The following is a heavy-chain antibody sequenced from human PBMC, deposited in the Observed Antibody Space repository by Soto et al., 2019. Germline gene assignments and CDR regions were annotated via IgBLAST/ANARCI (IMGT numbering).Heavy chain of an antibody. CDR1: GYTFTGYY. V-gene: IGHV1-2*04. D-gene: IGHD3-10*01. CDR2: INPNSGGT. Sequence: QMQLVQSGAEVKKPGASVKVSCKASGYTFTGYYMHWVRQAPGQGLEWMGWINPNSGGTNYAQKFQGWVTMTRDTSISTAYMELSRLRSDDTAVYYCARSRARGVIPDAFDIWGQGTMVTVSS. CDR3: ARSRARGVIPDAFDI. J-gene: IGHJ3*02.